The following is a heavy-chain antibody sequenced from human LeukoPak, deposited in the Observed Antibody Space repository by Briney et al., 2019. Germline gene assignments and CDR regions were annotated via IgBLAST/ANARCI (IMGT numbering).Heavy chain of an antibody. D-gene: IGHD2-2*01. CDR2: INSDGSIT. Sequence: GGSLRLSCAASGFTFTTYWMHWVRQAPGKGLVWVSHINSDGSITSYADSVKGRFTISRDNAKNTLYLQMNSLRAEDTAVYYCARGEYQLLYGYRGYYYYYGMDVWGQGTTVTVSS. CDR1: GFTFTTYW. J-gene: IGHJ6*02. V-gene: IGHV3-74*01. CDR3: ARGEYQLLYGYRGYYYYYGMDV.